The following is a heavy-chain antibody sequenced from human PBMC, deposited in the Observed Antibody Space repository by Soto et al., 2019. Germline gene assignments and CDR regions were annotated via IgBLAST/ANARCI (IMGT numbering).Heavy chain of an antibody. CDR1: GFTVSSNY. CDR2: IYSGGST. J-gene: IGHJ6*02. V-gene: IGHV3-66*01. D-gene: IGHD5-18*01. Sequence: EVQLVESGGGSVQPGGSLRLSCAASGFTVSSNYMSWVRQAPGKGLEWVSVIYSGGSTYYADSVKGRFTISRDNSKNTLYLQMNSLRAEDTAVYYCARDGHSNYYYYYGMDVWGQGTTVTVSS. CDR3: ARDGHSNYYYYYGMDV.